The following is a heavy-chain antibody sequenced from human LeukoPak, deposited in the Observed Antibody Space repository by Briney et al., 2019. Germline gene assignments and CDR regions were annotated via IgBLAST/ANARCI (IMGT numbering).Heavy chain of an antibody. Sequence: GGSLRLSCAASGFTFSSYSLHWVREAPGRGLEGGTVISYDGSNKYYADSVKGRFTISRDNSKNTLYLQMNSLRAEDTAVYYCARETLYPTGTLLYYYGMDLWGQGTTVTVSS. J-gene: IGHJ6*02. CDR3: ARETLYPTGTLLYYYGMDL. CDR2: ISYDGSNK. V-gene: IGHV3-30-3*01. CDR1: GFTFSSYS. D-gene: IGHD1-26*01.